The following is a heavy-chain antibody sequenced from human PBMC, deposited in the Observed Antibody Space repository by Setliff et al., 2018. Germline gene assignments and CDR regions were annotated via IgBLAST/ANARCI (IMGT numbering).Heavy chain of an antibody. Sequence: SETLSLTCAASGGSFSDYYWSWIRQTPGKGLEWIGEINHSGSTNYNPSLKSRVTISVDTSKNQFSLKLRSVTAADTAVYYCARVPTPATVDDYWGQGTLVTVSS. V-gene: IGHV4-34*01. CDR2: INHSGST. CDR1: GGSFSDYY. CDR3: ARVPTPATVDDY. D-gene: IGHD4-17*01. J-gene: IGHJ4*02.